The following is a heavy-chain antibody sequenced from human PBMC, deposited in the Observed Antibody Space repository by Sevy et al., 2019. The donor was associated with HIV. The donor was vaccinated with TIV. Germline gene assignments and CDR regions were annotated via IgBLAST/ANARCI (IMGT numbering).Heavy chain of an antibody. Sequence: GGSLRLSCEASGFTLSGYWMSWVRQAPGKGLEWVANINLDGSETYYVDSVKGRFTISRDNAKNSLYLQMSSLRVEDTAVYYCARDGGSPDSRLQFEEYFDHWGQGTLVTVSS. V-gene: IGHV3-7*01. CDR1: GFTLSGYW. D-gene: IGHD4-4*01. J-gene: IGHJ4*02. CDR2: INLDGSET. CDR3: ARDGGSPDSRLQFEEYFDH.